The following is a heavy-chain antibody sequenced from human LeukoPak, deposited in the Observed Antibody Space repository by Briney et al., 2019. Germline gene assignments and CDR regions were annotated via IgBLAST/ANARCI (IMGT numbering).Heavy chain of an antibody. Sequence: GGSLRLSCAASGFTFDDYAMHWVRQAPGKGLEWVSGINWNSGNIGYADSVKGRFTISRDNAKNSLYLQMNSLRTEDTALYYCAKDRSLDGDYVFDDWGQGTLVIVSS. CDR2: INWNSGNI. J-gene: IGHJ4*02. CDR1: GFTFDDYA. D-gene: IGHD4-17*01. V-gene: IGHV3-9*01. CDR3: AKDRSLDGDYVFDD.